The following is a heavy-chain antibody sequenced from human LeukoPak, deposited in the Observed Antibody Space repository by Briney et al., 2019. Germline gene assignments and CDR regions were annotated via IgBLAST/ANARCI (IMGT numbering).Heavy chain of an antibody. V-gene: IGHV3-30*03. CDR3: AMIAAAVDWFDP. D-gene: IGHD6-13*01. CDR1: GFTFSNYG. Sequence: GGSLRLSCAASGFTFSNYGMHWVRQAPGKGLEWVAVVSSDGSIDYYADSLRGRFTVSRDNAMNSLYLQMNSLRAEDTAVYYCAMIAAAVDWFDPWGQGTLVTVSS. J-gene: IGHJ5*02. CDR2: VSSDGSID.